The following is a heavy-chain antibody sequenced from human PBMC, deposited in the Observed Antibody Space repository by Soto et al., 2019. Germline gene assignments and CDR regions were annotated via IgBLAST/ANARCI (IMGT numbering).Heavy chain of an antibody. Sequence: QVQLVQSGAEVKKPGSSVKVSCKASGGTFSSYAISWVRQAPGQGLEWMGGIIPIFGTANYAQKFQGRVTITADESTSTAYMELSSLRSEDTAVYYCARARTGYYDSSGFRKAFDIWGQGTMVTVSS. CDR1: GGTFSSYA. D-gene: IGHD3-22*01. J-gene: IGHJ3*02. CDR2: IIPIFGTA. CDR3: ARARTGYYDSSGFRKAFDI. V-gene: IGHV1-69*12.